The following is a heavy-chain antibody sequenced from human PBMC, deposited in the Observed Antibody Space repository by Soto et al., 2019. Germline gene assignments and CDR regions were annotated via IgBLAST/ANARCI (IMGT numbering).Heavy chain of an antibody. J-gene: IGHJ4*02. CDR1: GGSFSGYY. Sequence: QVQLQQWGAGLLKPSETLSLTCAVYGGSFSGYYWSWIRQPPGKGLEWIGEINHSGSTNYNPSLKCRVTISVDTSKNQFSLKLSSVTAADTAVYYCARTATVTTFLDYWGQGTLVTVSS. CDR2: INHSGST. CDR3: ARTATVTTFLDY. D-gene: IGHD4-17*01. V-gene: IGHV4-34*01.